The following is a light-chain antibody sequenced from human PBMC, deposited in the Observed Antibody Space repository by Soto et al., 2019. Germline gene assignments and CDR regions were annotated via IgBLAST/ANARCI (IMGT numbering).Light chain of an antibody. V-gene: IGLV1-44*01. CDR1: SSNIGSNT. J-gene: IGLJ1*01. CDR2: SNN. Sequence: QSVLTQPPSASRTPGQRVTISCSRSSSNIGSNTVNWYQQLPGTAPKLLIYSNNQRPSGVPDRFSGSKSGTSASLAISGLQSEDEADYYCAAWDDSLNARYVFGTGTKVTVL. CDR3: AAWDDSLNARYV.